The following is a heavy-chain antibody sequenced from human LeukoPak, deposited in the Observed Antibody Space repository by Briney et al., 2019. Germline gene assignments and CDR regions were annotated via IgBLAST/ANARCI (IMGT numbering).Heavy chain of an antibody. Sequence: PGGSLRLSCAASGFTFSSYGMHWVRQAPGKGLECVAFIRYDGSNKYYADSVKGRFTISRDNSKNTLYLQMNSLRAEDTAVYYCAKSFFAHMVATTLIDYWGQRTLVTVSS. CDR3: AKSFFAHMVATTLIDY. D-gene: IGHD5-12*01. CDR2: IRYDGSNK. V-gene: IGHV3-30*02. CDR1: GFTFSSYG. J-gene: IGHJ4*02.